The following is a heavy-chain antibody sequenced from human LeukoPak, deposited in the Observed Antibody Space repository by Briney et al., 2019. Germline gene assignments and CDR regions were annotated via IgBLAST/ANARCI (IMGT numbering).Heavy chain of an antibody. Sequence: AGGSLRLSCADSGFTFSSYAMSWVRQAPGKGLEWVSAISGSGGSTYYADSVKGRFTISRDNSKNTLYLQMNSLRAEDTAVYYCAKDRVVQQLAIFDYWGQGTLVTVSS. CDR1: GFTFSSYA. V-gene: IGHV3-23*01. D-gene: IGHD6-13*01. CDR3: AKDRVVQQLAIFDY. CDR2: ISGSGGST. J-gene: IGHJ4*02.